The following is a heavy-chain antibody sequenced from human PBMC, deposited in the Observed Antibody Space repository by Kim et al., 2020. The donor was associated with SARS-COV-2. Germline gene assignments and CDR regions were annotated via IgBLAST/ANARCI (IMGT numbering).Heavy chain of an antibody. CDR1: GFTFSIYW. D-gene: IGHD3-10*01. J-gene: IGHJ4*02. V-gene: IGHV3-7*01. CDR3: ASLIWFGELFDY. CDR2: IKQDGSEK. Sequence: GGSLRLSCAASGFTFSIYWMSWVRQAPGKGLEWVANIKQDGSEKYYVDSVKGRFTISRDNAKNSLYLQMNSLRAEDTAVYYCASLIWFGELFDYWGQGTLVTVSS.